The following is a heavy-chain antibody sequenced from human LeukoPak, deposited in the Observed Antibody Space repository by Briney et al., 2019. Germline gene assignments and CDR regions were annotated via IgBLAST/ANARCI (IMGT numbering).Heavy chain of an antibody. CDR2: INSGGSGT. Sequence: PGGSLRLSCAASGFNFASNWMHWVRQTPGKGLMWVSRINSGGSGTGYADSVEGRFTISRDNAKNTLCLHMNNLRAEDTAVYYCAGSLGPLTEYWGQGTLVTVSS. V-gene: IGHV3-74*01. CDR3: AGSLGPLTEY. J-gene: IGHJ4*02. CDR1: GFNFASNW. D-gene: IGHD7-27*01.